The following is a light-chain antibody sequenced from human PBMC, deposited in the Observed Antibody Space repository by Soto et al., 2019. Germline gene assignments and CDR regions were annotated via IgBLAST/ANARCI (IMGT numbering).Light chain of an antibody. CDR1: QSVSSY. J-gene: IGKJ2*01. Sequence: EIVLTQSPATLSLSPGERATLSCRASQSVSSYLAWYQQKPGQAPRLLIYDASNRATGITARFSGSGSGTDSNLTISSLEPEDLAVYYCQHRSNWYTFGQGTKLEIK. V-gene: IGKV3-11*01. CDR3: QHRSNWYT. CDR2: DAS.